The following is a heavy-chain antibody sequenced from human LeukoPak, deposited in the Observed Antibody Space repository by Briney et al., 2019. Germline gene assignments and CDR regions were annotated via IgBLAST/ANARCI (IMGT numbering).Heavy chain of an antibody. Sequence: GGSLRLSCAASGFTFSSYGMHWVRQAPGKGLEWVAFIRYDGSNKYYADSVKGRFTISRDNSKNTLYLQMNSLGAEDTAVYYCARGGRRDGYTDAFDIWGQGTMVTVSS. V-gene: IGHV3-30*02. CDR1: GFTFSSYG. J-gene: IGHJ3*02. CDR2: IRYDGSNK. CDR3: ARGGRRDGYTDAFDI. D-gene: IGHD5-24*01.